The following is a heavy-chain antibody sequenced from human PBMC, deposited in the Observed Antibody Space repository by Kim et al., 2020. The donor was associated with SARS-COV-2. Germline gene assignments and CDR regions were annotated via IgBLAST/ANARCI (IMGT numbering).Heavy chain of an antibody. D-gene: IGHD6-13*01. CDR1: GYTFTGLS. J-gene: IGHJ6*01. Sequence: ASVKVSCKVSGYTFTGLSIHWVRQAPGKGLEWMGGFDPEDGETIYAQKFQGRVTMTTDTSTDTAYMELSSLRSDDTAVYYCARGIAASGDYHSYSMDVSG. V-gene: IGHV1-24*01. CDR3: ARGIAASGDYHSYSMDV. CDR2: FDPEDGET.